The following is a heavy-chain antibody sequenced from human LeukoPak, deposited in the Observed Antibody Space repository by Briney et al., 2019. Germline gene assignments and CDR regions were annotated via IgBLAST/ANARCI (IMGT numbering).Heavy chain of an antibody. Sequence: PGGPLRLSCAASGFTFSSYGMHWVRQAPGKGLEWVAVISYDGSNKYYADSVKGRFTISRDNSKNTLYLQMNSLRAEDTAVYYCARDLDGALLNFDYWGQGTLVTVSS. CDR2: ISYDGSNK. CDR1: GFTFSSYG. V-gene: IGHV3-30*03. J-gene: IGHJ4*02. D-gene: IGHD2-15*01. CDR3: ARDLDGALLNFDY.